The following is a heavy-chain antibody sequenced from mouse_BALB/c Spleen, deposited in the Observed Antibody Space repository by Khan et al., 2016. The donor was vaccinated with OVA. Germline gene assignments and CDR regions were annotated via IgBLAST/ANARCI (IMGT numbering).Heavy chain of an antibody. CDR2: INHSSGYT. V-gene: IGHV1-4*01. D-gene: IGHD3-1*01. Sequence: QVRLQQSGAELVKPGASVKMSCKASGYTFTSYTMHWVKQRPGQGLEWIGYINHSSGYTKYNQTFKDKATLTADKSSSTAYMQLSSLTSEDSAVDYCARKSTRASYWGQGTSLTVSS. CDR3: ARKSTRASY. J-gene: IGHJ2*02. CDR1: GYTFTSYT.